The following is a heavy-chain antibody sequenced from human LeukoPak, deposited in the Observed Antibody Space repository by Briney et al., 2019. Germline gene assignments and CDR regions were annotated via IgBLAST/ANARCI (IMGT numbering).Heavy chain of an antibody. Sequence: GGSLRLSCAVSGFTYDEYGMSWVRQAPGKGLEWVSGISLNGGSSGYADSVKGRFTISRDNAKNSLYLQMNSLRAEDTALYYCVRGIPMRQQWGQGPLVTVSS. V-gene: IGHV3-20*04. CDR2: ISLNGGSS. D-gene: IGHD3-10*01. J-gene: IGHJ1*01. CDR1: GFTYDEYG. CDR3: VRGIPMRQQ.